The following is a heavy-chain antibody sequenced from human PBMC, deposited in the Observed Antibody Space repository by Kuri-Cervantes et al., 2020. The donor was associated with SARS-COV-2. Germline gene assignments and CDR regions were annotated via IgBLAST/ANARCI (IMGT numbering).Heavy chain of an antibody. D-gene: IGHD1-26*01. CDR1: GGSFSGYY. CDR3: AREWDYYIDY. J-gene: IGHJ4*02. V-gene: IGHV4-34*01. CDR2: INHSGST. Sequence: SQTLSLTCAVYGGSFSGYYWSWIRQPPGKGLEWIGEINHSGSTNYNPSLKSRVTISVDKSKNQFSLKLSSVTAADTAVYYCAREWDYYIDYWGQGTLVTVSS.